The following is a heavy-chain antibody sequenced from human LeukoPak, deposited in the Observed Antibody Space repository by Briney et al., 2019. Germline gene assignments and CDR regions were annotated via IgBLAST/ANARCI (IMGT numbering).Heavy chain of an antibody. CDR1: GGSISSYY. CDR3: ARDGQVGLDY. V-gene: IGHV4-59*01. CDR2: IYYSGST. J-gene: IGHJ4*02. Sequence: PLETLSLTCTVSGGSISSYYWSWIRQTPGKGLGWIGYIYYSGSTNYNPSPKSRVTISVDASKNQFSQELSSVTAADAAVYYCARDGQVGLDYWGQGTLVTVSS.